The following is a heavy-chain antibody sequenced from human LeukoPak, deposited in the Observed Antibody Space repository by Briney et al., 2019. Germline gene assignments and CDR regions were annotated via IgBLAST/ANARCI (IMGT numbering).Heavy chain of an antibody. V-gene: IGHV3-64*01. CDR1: GFTFSSYA. CDR2: ISSNGGST. Sequence: GGSLRLSCAASGFTFSSYAMHWVRQAPGKGLEYVSAISSNGGSTYYANSVKGRFTISRDNSKNTLYLQMGSLRAEDMAVYYCARDRDDDSSGSIDDAFDIWGQGTMVTVSS. D-gene: IGHD3-22*01. CDR3: ARDRDDDSSGSIDDAFDI. J-gene: IGHJ3*02.